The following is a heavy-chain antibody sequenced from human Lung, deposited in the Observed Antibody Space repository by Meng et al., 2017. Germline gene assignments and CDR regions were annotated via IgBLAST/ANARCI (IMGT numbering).Heavy chain of an antibody. CDR3: ARDEDISAAGKLFSDY. Sequence: QGPLVESGTGVKKPWASVKLSCKPSGYTFAAYWIHWVRRAPGEGLEWMGRINPKSGDTHYAQRFQGRVTMTGDTSISTDYMELSGLRSDDTAMYYCARDEDISAAGKLFSDYWGQGTLVTVSS. J-gene: IGHJ4*02. D-gene: IGHD6-13*01. CDR2: INPKSGDT. CDR1: GYTFAAYW. V-gene: IGHV1-2*06.